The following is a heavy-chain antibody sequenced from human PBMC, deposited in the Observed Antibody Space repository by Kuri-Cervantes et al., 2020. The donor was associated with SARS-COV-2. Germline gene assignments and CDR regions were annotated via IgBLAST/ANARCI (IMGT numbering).Heavy chain of an antibody. CDR1: GFTFSSYG. CDR2: IRYDGSNK. V-gene: IGHV3-30*02. Sequence: GESLKISCAASGFTFSSYGMHWVRQAPGKGLEWVAFIRYDGSNKYYADSVKGRFTISRDNSKNTLYLQMNSLRAEDTAVYYCARDLGAFDIWGQGTMVTVSS. J-gene: IGHJ3*02. CDR3: ARDLGAFDI.